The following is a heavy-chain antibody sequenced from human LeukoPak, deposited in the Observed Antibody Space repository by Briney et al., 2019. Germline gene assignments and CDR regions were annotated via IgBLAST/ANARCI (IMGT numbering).Heavy chain of an antibody. V-gene: IGHV3-74*01. Sequence: GGSLRPSCAASGFTFSSYWMHWVRQVPGKGLVWVSRINSDGSSTSYADSVKGQFTISRDNAKNTLYLQMNSLRAEDTAVYYCARESTEYYFDYWGQGTLVTVSS. CDR2: INSDGSST. CDR3: ARESTEYYFDY. J-gene: IGHJ4*02. CDR1: GFTFSSYW. D-gene: IGHD4-17*01.